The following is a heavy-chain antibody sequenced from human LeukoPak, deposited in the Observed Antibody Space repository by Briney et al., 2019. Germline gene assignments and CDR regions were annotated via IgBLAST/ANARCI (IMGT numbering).Heavy chain of an antibody. D-gene: IGHD2-15*01. CDR1: GYTFTNYD. J-gene: IGHJ5*02. Sequence: AASVKVSCKASGYTFTNYDISWVRQATGQGLEWMGWMNPNSGNTGYAEKFQGRVTMTRDTSISTAYMELRSLRSDDTAVYYCAFTGCSGGSCYDWFDPWGQGTLVTVSS. CDR2: MNPNSGNT. V-gene: IGHV1-8*01. CDR3: AFTGCSGGSCYDWFDP.